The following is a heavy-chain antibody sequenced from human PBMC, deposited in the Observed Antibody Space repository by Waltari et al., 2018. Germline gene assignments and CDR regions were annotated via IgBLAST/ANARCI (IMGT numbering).Heavy chain of an antibody. D-gene: IGHD2-2*01. J-gene: IGHJ4*02. V-gene: IGHV4-30-4*08. CDR1: GGSISSGDYY. Sequence: QVQLQESGPGLVKPSQTLSLTCTVSGGSISSGDYYWSWIRQPPGKGLEWIGYIYYSGSTYYNPSLKSRVTISVDTSISTAYMELSRLRSDDTAVYYCARNQASHVDYWGQGTLVTVSS. CDR3: ARNQASHVDY. CDR2: IYYSGST.